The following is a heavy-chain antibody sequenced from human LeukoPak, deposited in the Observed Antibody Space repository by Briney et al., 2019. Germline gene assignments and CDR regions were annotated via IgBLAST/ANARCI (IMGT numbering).Heavy chain of an antibody. V-gene: IGHV4-39*02. J-gene: IGHJ5*02. D-gene: IGHD2-2*01. CDR2: IYYSGST. Sequence: SETLSLTCTVSGGSISSSSYYWGWIRQPPGKGLEWIGSIYYSGSTYYNPSLKSRVTISVDTSKNQFSLKLSSVTAADTAVYYCAREFLYCSSTSCLRFDPWGQGTLVTVSS. CDR1: GGSISSSSYY. CDR3: AREFLYCSSTSCLRFDP.